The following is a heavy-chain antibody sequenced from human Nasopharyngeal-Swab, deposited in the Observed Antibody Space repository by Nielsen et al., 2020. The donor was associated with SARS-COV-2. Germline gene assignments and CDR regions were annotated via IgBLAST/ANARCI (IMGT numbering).Heavy chain of an antibody. V-gene: IGHV1-69*13. Sequence: SVKVSCKASGGTFSSYAISWVRQAPGQGLEWMGGIIPIFGTANCAQKFQGRVTITADESTSTAYMELSSLRSEDTAVYYCARGGYSYGYSQWNDAFDIWGQGTMVTVSS. CDR3: ARGGYSYGYSQWNDAFDI. CDR2: IIPIFGTA. J-gene: IGHJ3*02. D-gene: IGHD5-18*01. CDR1: GGTFSSYA.